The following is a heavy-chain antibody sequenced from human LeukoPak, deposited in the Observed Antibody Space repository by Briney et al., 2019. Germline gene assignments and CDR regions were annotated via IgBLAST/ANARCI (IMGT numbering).Heavy chain of an antibody. Sequence: ASVKVSCKASGYTFTVYYMHWVRQAPGQGLEWMGWMKPNSGGTNYAQKFQGRVTMTRDTSISTAYMELSRLKSDDTAVYYCARDRGIAVASNPDYWGQGTLVTVSS. D-gene: IGHD6-19*01. V-gene: IGHV1-2*02. CDR1: GYTFTVYY. J-gene: IGHJ4*02. CDR3: ARDRGIAVASNPDY. CDR2: MKPNSGGT.